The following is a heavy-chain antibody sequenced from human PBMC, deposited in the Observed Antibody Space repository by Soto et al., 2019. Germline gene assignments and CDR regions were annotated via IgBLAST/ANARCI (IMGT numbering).Heavy chain of an antibody. CDR3: ARESVKYSGYEPFDY. J-gene: IGHJ4*01. CDR1: GGTFSSYT. CDR2: IIPILGIA. Sequence: GASVKVSCKASGGTFSSYTISWVRQAPGQGLEWMGRIIPILGIANYAQKFQGRVTITADKSTSTAYMELSSLRSEDTAVYYCARESVKYSGYEPFDYWGHGTLVTVSS. D-gene: IGHD5-12*01. V-gene: IGHV1-69*04.